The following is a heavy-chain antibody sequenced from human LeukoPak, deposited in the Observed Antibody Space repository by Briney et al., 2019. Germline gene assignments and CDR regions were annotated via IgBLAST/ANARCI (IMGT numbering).Heavy chain of an antibody. CDR2: IYPGDSDT. CDR3: ARLSYGYNSRSSGDY. J-gene: IGHJ4*02. CDR1: GYRFTSYW. Sequence: GESLKISCNGSGYRFTSYWIGWVRQMPGKGLEWMGIIYPGDSDTRYSPSFQGQVTISVDKSINTAYVQWSSLQASDTAMYYCARLSYGYNSRSSGDYWGQGTLVTVSS. V-gene: IGHV5-51*01. D-gene: IGHD5-24*01.